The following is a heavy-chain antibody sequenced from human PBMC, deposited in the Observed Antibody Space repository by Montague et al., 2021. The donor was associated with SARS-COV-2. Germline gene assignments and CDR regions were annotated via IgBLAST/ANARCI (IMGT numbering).Heavy chain of an antibody. CDR2: IFYSGST. Sequence: SETLSLTCTVSGGSISSYSWSWIRQPPGKGLEWIGYIFYSGSTNYNPSLKSRVTISVDTSKNQFSLKLSSVIAADTAVYYCARTGLGAYDILTGYTVNAFDIWGQGTMVTVSS. J-gene: IGHJ3*02. V-gene: IGHV4-59*01. CDR3: ARTGLGAYDILTGYTVNAFDI. CDR1: GGSISSYS. D-gene: IGHD3-9*01.